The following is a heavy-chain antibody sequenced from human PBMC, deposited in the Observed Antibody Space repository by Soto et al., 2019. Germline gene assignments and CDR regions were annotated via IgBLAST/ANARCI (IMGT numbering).Heavy chain of an antibody. CDR1: GYSFSIYW. J-gene: IGHJ4*02. V-gene: IGHV5-51*01. CDR3: ARQYYDSSGYYPMD. Sequence: GESLKISCKGSGYSFSIYWSGWVRQMPGKGLEWMGIIYPGDSDTRYSPSFQGQVTISDDKSISTAYLQWSSLKASDTAMYYCARQYYDSSGYYPMDWGQGTLVTVSS. D-gene: IGHD3-22*01. CDR2: IYPGDSDT.